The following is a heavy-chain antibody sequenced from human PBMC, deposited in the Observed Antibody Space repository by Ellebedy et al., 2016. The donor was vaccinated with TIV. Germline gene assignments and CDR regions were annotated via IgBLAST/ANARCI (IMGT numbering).Heavy chain of an antibody. CDR2: IYYSGST. CDR1: GGSISSSSYY. CDR3: ARSHTGGGDIDY. Sequence: SETLSLTCTVSGGSISSSSYYWGWIRQPPGKGLEWIGYIYYSGSTNYNPSLKSRVTISVDTSKNQFSLKLSSVTAADTAVYYCARSHTGGGDIDYWGQGTLVTVSS. V-gene: IGHV4-61*05. J-gene: IGHJ4*02. D-gene: IGHD2-21*01.